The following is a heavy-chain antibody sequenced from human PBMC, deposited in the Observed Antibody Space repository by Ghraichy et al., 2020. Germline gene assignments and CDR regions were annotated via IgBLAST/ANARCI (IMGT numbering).Heavy chain of an antibody. J-gene: IGHJ6*02. D-gene: IGHD3-3*01. V-gene: IGHV3-30*18. CDR2: ISYDGSNK. Sequence: GGSLRLSCAASGFTFSSYGMHWVRQAPGKGLEWVAVISYDGSNKYYADSVKGRFTISRDNSKNTLYLQMNSLRAEDTAVYYCAKGPGGYDFWTMDVWGQGTTVTVSS. CDR3: AKGPGGYDFWTMDV. CDR1: GFTFSSYG.